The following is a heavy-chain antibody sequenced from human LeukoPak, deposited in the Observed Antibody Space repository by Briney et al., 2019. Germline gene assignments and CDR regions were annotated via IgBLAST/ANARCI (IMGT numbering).Heavy chain of an antibody. CDR1: GYTFTSYG. V-gene: IGHV1-18*01. J-gene: IGHJ1*01. CDR3: AFGVAVAGTSEYFQH. Sequence: GASVKVSCKASGYTFTSYGISWVRQAPGQGLEWMGWISAYNGNTNYAQKLQGRVTMTTDTSTSTAYMELRSLRSDDTAVYYCAFGVAVAGTSEYFQHWGQGTLVTVSS. CDR2: ISAYNGNT. D-gene: IGHD6-19*01.